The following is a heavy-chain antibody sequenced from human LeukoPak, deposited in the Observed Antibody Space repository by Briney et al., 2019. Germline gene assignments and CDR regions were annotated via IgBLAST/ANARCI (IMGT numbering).Heavy chain of an antibody. V-gene: IGHV3-33*06. Sequence: GGSLRLSCAASGFTFSSYGMHWVRQAPGKGLEWVAVIWYDGSNKYYADSVKGRFTISRDNSKNTLYLQMNSLRAEDTAVYYCANWHYYDSSGYPYYYYGMDVWGQGATVTVSS. CDR2: IWYDGSNK. CDR1: GFTFSSYG. J-gene: IGHJ6*02. D-gene: IGHD3-22*01. CDR3: ANWHYYDSSGYPYYYYGMDV.